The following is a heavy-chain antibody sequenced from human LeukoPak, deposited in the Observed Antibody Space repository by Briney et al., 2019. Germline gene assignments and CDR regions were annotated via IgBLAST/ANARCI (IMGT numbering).Heavy chain of an antibody. CDR1: GGSIIGHW. CDR3: ARRNTADASIDF. D-gene: IGHD4-17*01. V-gene: IGHV4-59*08. J-gene: IGHJ4*02. CDR2: VFYSGSN. Sequence: PSETLSLTCSVSGGSIIGHWWSWIRQPPGKGLEWIGDVFYSGSNNYNPSLKSRLTISLDTSKNQFSLNLGSVTATDTAMYYCARRNTADASIDFWGQGTLVTASS.